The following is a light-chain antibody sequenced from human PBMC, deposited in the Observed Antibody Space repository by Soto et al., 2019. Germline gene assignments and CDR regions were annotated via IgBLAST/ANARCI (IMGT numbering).Light chain of an antibody. J-gene: IGKJ1*01. Sequence: EIVLTQSPATLSVSPGERATLSCRASQSVSSNYLAWYQQKPGQAPKLLIYGASSGATGIPARFSGSGSGTDFTLTISRLEPEDFAVYYCQQYGSSPRTCGQGTKVDIK. CDR2: GAS. CDR3: QQYGSSPRT. V-gene: IGKV3-20*01. CDR1: QSVSSNY.